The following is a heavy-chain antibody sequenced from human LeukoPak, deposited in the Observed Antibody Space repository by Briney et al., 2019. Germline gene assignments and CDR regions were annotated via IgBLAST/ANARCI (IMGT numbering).Heavy chain of an antibody. CDR2: INPSGGST. CDR3: ARDRITMVRGAYNWFDP. Sequence: ASVKVSCKASGYTFTSYYMHWVRQAPGQGLEWMGIINPSGGSTSYAQKFQGRVTMTRDTSISTAYMELSRLRSDDTAMYYCARDRITMVRGAYNWFDPWGQGTLVTVSS. V-gene: IGHV1-46*01. J-gene: IGHJ5*02. D-gene: IGHD3-10*01. CDR1: GYTFTSYY.